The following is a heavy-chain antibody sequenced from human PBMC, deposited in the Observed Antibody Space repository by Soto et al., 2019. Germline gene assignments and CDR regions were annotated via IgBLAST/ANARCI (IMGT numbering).Heavy chain of an antibody. CDR1: GFTFSTYG. CDR3: GRSAPYSDYLGYFDY. J-gene: IGHJ4*02. V-gene: IGHV3-33*01. Sequence: GGSLRLSCAASGFTFSTYGIHWVRQAPGKGLEWLAVIWYDGSKKYYADSVQGRFTISRDNSKNTGYLQMNSLRAEDTAVYYCGRSAPYSDYLGYFDYWGQGTLVTVSS. D-gene: IGHD4-17*01. CDR2: IWYDGSKK.